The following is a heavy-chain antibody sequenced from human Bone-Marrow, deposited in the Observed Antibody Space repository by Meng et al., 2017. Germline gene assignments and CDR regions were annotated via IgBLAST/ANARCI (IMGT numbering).Heavy chain of an antibody. D-gene: IGHD6-19*01. V-gene: IGHV3-30*01. CDR1: GFTFSSFT. J-gene: IGHJ6*02. CDR3: ARDLSSSGWYESLHYYYYGMDV. Sequence: GGSLRLSCAGSGFTFSSFTMHWVRQAPGKGLEWVAVISYDGSNKYYADSVKGRFTISRDNSKNTLYLQMNSLRAEDTAVYYCARDLSSSGWYESLHYYYYGMDVWGQGTTVTVSS. CDR2: ISYDGSNK.